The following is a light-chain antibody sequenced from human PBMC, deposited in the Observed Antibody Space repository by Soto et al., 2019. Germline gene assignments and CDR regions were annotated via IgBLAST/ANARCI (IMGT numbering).Light chain of an antibody. CDR1: SSNIGDNY. CDR2: DNS. J-gene: IGLJ2*01. Sequence: QSVLTQPPSVSAASGQKVTISCFGSSSNIGDNYISWYQQLPGTAPKVLIYDNSKRPSGIPDRFSASKSGTSATLVITGLQAGDEADYYCETWDSSLSVVLFGGGTKGTVL. CDR3: ETWDSSLSVVL. V-gene: IGLV1-51*01.